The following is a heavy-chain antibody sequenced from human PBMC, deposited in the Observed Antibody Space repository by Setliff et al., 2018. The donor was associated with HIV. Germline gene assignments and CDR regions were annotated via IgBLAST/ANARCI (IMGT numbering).Heavy chain of an antibody. D-gene: IGHD3-3*01. CDR3: AREPRGDFWSGKDCFDY. V-gene: IGHV1-18*01. CDR2: ISGYNANT. Sequence: SFPSSGYSFSSYGISWVRQAPGQGLEWMGWISGYNANTNYAKKRQGKVIMTTDTSTSTAYMEGRSLRSDDTAVYFCAREPRGDFWSGKDCFDYWGQGTLVTVSS. J-gene: IGHJ4*02. CDR1: GYSFSSYG.